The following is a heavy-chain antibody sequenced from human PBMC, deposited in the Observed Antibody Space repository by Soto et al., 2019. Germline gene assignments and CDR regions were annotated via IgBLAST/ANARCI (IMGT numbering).Heavy chain of an antibody. CDR1: GGSISSYY. Sequence: QVQLQESGPGLVKPSETLSLTCTVSGGSISSYYWSWIRQPPGKGLEWIGYIYYTGSTNYNPSRKSRVTISVDTSKNQCSLKLSSVTAADTAVYYCARGSRYSYGYDVHYYYYMDVWGKGTTVTVSS. D-gene: IGHD5-18*01. J-gene: IGHJ6*03. V-gene: IGHV4-59*01. CDR2: IYYTGST. CDR3: ARGSRYSYGYDVHYYYYMDV.